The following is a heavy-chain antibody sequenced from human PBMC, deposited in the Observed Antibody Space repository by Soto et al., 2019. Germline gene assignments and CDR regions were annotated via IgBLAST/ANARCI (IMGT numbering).Heavy chain of an antibody. CDR2: ISGSGGST. J-gene: IGHJ6*02. CDR1: GFTFSSYA. D-gene: IGHD4-4*01. Sequence: GGSLRLSCAASGFTFSSYAMSWVRQAPGKGLEWVSTISGSGGSTYYADSVKGRLTISRDNSKNTLYLQLNGLRAEDTAVFYCAKHSISSNCSMGRCYHHGIGVWGQGTTGTVSS. CDR3: AKHSISSNCSMGRCYHHGIGV. V-gene: IGHV3-23*01.